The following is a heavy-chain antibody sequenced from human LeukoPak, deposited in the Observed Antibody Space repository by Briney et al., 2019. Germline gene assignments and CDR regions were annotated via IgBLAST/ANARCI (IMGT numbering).Heavy chain of an antibody. Sequence: SETLSLTCAVYGGSFSGYYWSWIRQPPGKGLKWIGEINHSGSTNYNPSLKSRVTISVDTSKNQFSLKLSSVTAADTAVYYCARYKGSSWSYGPYNWFDPWGQGTLVTVFS. CDR3: ARYKGSSWSYGPYNWFDP. CDR1: GGSFSGYY. CDR2: INHSGST. D-gene: IGHD6-13*01. V-gene: IGHV4-34*01. J-gene: IGHJ5*02.